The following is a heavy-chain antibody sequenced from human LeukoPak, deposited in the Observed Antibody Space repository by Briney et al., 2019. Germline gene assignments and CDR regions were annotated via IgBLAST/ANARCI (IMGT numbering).Heavy chain of an antibody. CDR1: GFTFSSYW. V-gene: IGHV3-74*01. J-gene: IGHJ4*02. Sequence: GGSLRLSCAASGFTFSSYWMHWVRQAPGKGLVWVSRIKSDDSSTDYADSVKGRFTISRDNAKNTLYLQMNSLRAEDSAVYYCTTILPDYWGQGTLVTVSS. CDR3: TTILPDY. D-gene: IGHD5-12*01. CDR2: IKSDDSST.